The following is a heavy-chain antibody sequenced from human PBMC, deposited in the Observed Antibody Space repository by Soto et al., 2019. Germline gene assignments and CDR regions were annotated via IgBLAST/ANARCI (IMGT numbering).Heavy chain of an antibody. Sequence: GGSLRLSCAASGFTFSSYAMSWVRQAPGKGLEWVSAISGSGGSTYYADSVKGRFTISRDNSKNTLYLQMNSLRAEDTAVYYCAKDGYSGYGTLAYYYYGMDVWGQGTTVTVSS. CDR1: GFTFSSYA. V-gene: IGHV3-23*01. CDR2: ISGSGGST. J-gene: IGHJ6*02. D-gene: IGHD5-12*01. CDR3: AKDGYSGYGTLAYYYYGMDV.